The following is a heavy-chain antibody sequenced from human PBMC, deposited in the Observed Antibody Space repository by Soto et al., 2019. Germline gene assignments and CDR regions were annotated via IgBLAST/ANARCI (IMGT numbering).Heavy chain of an antibody. J-gene: IGHJ3*02. Sequence: SVKVSCKASGGTFSSYAISWVRQAPGQGLEWMGGIIPIFGTANYAQKFQGRVTITADESTSTAYMELSSLRSEDTAVYYCARTYDSSGADAFDMWGQGTMVTVSS. D-gene: IGHD3-22*01. V-gene: IGHV1-69*13. CDR1: GGTFSSYA. CDR2: IIPIFGTA. CDR3: ARTYDSSGADAFDM.